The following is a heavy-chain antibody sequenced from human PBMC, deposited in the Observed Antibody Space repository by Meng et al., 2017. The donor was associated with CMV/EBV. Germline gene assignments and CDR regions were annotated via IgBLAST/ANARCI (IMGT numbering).Heavy chain of an antibody. V-gene: IGHV4-4*07. CDR1: GGSISSYD. CDR3: ATSSTMIAAGDYYFDY. CDR2: IYTSGST. D-gene: IGHD3-22*01. Sequence: QVQLQESGPGLVKPAYTLSLTCTVSGGSISSYDWSWIRQPAGKGLEWIGRIYTSGSTNYNPSLKSRVTMSVDTSKNQFSLKLSSVTAADTAVYYCATSSTMIAAGDYYFDYWGQGTLVTVSS. J-gene: IGHJ4*02.